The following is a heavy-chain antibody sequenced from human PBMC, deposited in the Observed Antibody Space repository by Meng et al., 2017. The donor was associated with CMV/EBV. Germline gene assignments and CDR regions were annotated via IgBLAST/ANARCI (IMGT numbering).Heavy chain of an antibody. V-gene: IGHV3-30-3*01. D-gene: IGHD2-2*03. CDR1: GFTFSSYA. CDR3: SRDLCGYCSSAPIDP. J-gene: IGHJ5*02. Sequence: GESLKISCAASGFTFSSYAMHWVRQAPGKGLEWVAVISYDGSNIYYADSVKGLFTISRDNSKNTLYLQMNSLRAEDTAVYYCSRDLCGYCSSAPIDPWGQGTLVTVSS. CDR2: ISYDGSNI.